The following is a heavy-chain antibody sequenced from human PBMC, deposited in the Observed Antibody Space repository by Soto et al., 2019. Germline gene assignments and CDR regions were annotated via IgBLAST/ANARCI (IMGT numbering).Heavy chain of an antibody. V-gene: IGHV1-3*01. Sequence: PGASVKVSCKASGYTFTSYAMHWVRQAPGQRLEWMGWINAGNGNTKYSQKFQGRVTITRDTSASTAYMELSSLRSEDTAVYYCARSYSGSYSPLYYYYYGMDVWGQGTTVTVSS. CDR1: GYTFTSYA. D-gene: IGHD1-26*01. J-gene: IGHJ6*02. CDR2: INAGNGNT. CDR3: ARSYSGSYSPLYYYYYGMDV.